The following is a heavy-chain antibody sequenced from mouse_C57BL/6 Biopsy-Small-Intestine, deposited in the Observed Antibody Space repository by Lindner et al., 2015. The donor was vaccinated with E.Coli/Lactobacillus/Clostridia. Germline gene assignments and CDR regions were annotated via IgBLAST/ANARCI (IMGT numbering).Heavy chain of an antibody. CDR2: IDPATGGT. CDR3: TRRRLGRDFFDY. V-gene: IGHV1-15*01. CDR1: GYTFTDYE. Sequence: VQLQESGAELLRPGASVTLSCKASGYTFTDYEMCWVKQTPVHGLEWIGAIDPATGGTAYNQKFKGKAILTADKSSTTAYMELRSLTSEDSAVYYCTRRRLGRDFFDYLGPRHHSHSLL. D-gene: IGHD4-1*01. J-gene: IGHJ2*01.